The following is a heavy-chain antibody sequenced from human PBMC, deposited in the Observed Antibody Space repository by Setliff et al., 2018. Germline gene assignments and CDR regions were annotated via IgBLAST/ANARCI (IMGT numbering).Heavy chain of an antibody. V-gene: IGHV3-43*01. Sequence: PGGSLRLSWEASGFTFDDHTMHWVRQAPGRGLEWISIISWDGVSAEYAASVRGRFAIARDNSKNILYLQMNSLRRDDTALYFCARAIGDYVMDSWGQGTLVTVSS. J-gene: IGHJ4*02. CDR3: ARAIGDYVMDS. D-gene: IGHD4-17*01. CDR2: ISWDGVSA. CDR1: GFTFDDHT.